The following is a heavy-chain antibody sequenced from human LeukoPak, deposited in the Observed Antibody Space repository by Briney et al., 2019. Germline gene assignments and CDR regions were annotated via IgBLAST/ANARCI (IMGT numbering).Heavy chain of an antibody. CDR1: GYSFTSCW. CDR2: IYPGDSDT. CDR3: ARGRGIMVRGVTLFYGMDV. D-gene: IGHD3-10*01. J-gene: IGHJ6*02. Sequence: GESLKISCKGSGYSFTSCWIGWVRQMPGKGLEWTGIIYPGDSDTRYSPSFQGQVTISADKSISTAYLQWSSLKASDTAMYYCARGRGIMVRGVTLFYGMDVWGQGTTVTVSS. V-gene: IGHV5-51*01.